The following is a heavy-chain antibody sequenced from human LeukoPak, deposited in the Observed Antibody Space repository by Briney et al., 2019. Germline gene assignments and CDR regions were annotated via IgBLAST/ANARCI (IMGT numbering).Heavy chain of an antibody. CDR3: ATYSSSWYGWEFDY. CDR2: IYYSGST. V-gene: IGHV4-59*01. D-gene: IGHD6-13*01. Sequence: SETLSLTCTVSGGSTSSYYWSWIRQPPGKGLEWIGYIYYSGSTNYNPSLKSRVTISVDTSKNQFSLKLSSVTAADTAVYYCATYSSSWYGWEFDYWGQGTLVTVSS. J-gene: IGHJ4*02. CDR1: GGSTSSYY.